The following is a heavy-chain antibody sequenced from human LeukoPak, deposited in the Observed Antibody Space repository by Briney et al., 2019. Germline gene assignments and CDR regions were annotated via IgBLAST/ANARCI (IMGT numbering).Heavy chain of an antibody. V-gene: IGHV1-18*01. CDR3: ARDLTDHPLYYDFWSGYLY. CDR1: GYTFTSYG. D-gene: IGHD3-3*01. CDR2: ISAYNGNT. J-gene: IGHJ4*02. Sequence: ASVKVSCKASGYTFTSYGISWVRQAPGQGLEWMGWISAYNGNTNYAQKLQGRVTMTTDTSTSTAYMELRSLRSDDTAVYYCARDLTDHPLYYDFWSGYLYWGQGTLVTVSS.